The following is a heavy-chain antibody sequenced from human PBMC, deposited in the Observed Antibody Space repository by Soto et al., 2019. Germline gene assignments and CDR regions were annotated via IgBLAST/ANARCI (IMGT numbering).Heavy chain of an antibody. D-gene: IGHD4-17*01. V-gene: IGHV3-21*01. CDR3: AGQYGDHNYYYGMDV. CDR1: GFTFSSYS. J-gene: IGHJ6*02. Sequence: EVQLVESGGGLVKPGGSLRLSCAASGFTFSSYSMNWVRQAPGKGLEWVSSISSSSSYIYYADSVKGRFTISRDNAKNSLYLQMNSLRAEDTAVYYCAGQYGDHNYYYGMDVWGQGTTVTVSS. CDR2: ISSSSSYI.